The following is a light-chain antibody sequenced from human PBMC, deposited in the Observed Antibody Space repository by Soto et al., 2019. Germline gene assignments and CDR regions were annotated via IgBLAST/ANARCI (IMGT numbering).Light chain of an antibody. Sequence: HSVLTQPPSVSGAPGQRVTISCPGSSSNIGAGYDVHWYQQLPGTAPKLLIYGNSNRPSGVPDRFSGSKSGTSASLAITGLQAEDEADYYCQSYDSSMSGYVFGTGTQLTVL. CDR1: SSNIGAGYD. CDR3: QSYDSSMSGYV. V-gene: IGLV1-40*01. CDR2: GNS. J-gene: IGLJ7*01.